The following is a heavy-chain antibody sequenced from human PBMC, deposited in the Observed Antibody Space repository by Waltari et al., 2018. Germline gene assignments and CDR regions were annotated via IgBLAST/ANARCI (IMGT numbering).Heavy chain of an antibody. CDR3: ATANILGIGTFDY. D-gene: IGHD1-1*01. Sequence: QVKLVQSGAEVKKPGASVRVSCKASGYTFTKYFIHWGRQAPGQCLEWVGRINPKIGDANYTQPFQGRVIMTRDTSINTAYLEVTGLTSDDTAIFYCATANILGIGTFDYWGQGTLVSVSS. J-gene: IGHJ4*02. CDR2: INPKIGDA. CDR1: GYTFTKYF. V-gene: IGHV1-2*06.